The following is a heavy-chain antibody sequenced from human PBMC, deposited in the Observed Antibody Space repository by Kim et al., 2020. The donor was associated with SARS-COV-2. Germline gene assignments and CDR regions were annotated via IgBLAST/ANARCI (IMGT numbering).Heavy chain of an antibody. CDR3: AREISGSCHFDY. J-gene: IGHJ4*02. Sequence: SYAQKFHGRVTVTRDTSTSTVSMELSSLRSEDTAVYYCAREISGSCHFDYWGQGSLVTVSA. D-gene: IGHD1-26*01. V-gene: IGHV1-46*01.